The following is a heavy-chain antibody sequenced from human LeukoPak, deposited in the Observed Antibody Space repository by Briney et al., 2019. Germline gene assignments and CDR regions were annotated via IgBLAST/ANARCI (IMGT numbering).Heavy chain of an antibody. CDR3: ARGRGGQHSSGWYLWSTAFDI. D-gene: IGHD6-19*01. V-gene: IGHV4-34*01. J-gene: IGHJ3*02. CDR1: GGSFSGYY. CDR2: INHSGST. Sequence: SETLSLTCAVYGGSFSGYYWSWIRQPPGKGLEWIGEINHSGSTNYNPSLKSRVTISVDTSKNQFSLQLNSVTPEDTAVYYCARGRGGQHSSGWYLWSTAFDIWGQGTMVTVSS.